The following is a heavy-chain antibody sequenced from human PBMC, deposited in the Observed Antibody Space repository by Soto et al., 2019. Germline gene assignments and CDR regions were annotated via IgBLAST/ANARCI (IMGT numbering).Heavy chain of an antibody. CDR2: IYYSGST. Sequence: SETLSLTYTVSGGYISSSSYYWFWIRQPPWKGLEWIGSIYYSGSTYYNPSLKSRVTISVDTSKNQFSLKLSSVTAADTAVYYCARHVTMVRGVMYWFDPWGQGTLVTVSS. CDR1: GGYISSSSYY. CDR3: ARHVTMVRGVMYWFDP. V-gene: IGHV4-39*01. J-gene: IGHJ5*02. D-gene: IGHD3-10*01.